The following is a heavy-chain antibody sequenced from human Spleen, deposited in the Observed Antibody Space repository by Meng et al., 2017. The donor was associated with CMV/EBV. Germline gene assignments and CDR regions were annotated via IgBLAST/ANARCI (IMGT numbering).Heavy chain of an antibody. V-gene: IGHV3-7*01. D-gene: IGHD2-2*02. Sequence: GESLKISCAASGFTFSDYYMSWIRQAPGKGLEWVASIKHDGSEKRYVDSVTGRFTISRDNAKNSLYLQMNGLRAEDTAIYYCARDLGKSPPIPRYDSWGQGTLVTVSS. CDR2: IKHDGSEK. CDR3: ARDLGKSPPIPRYDS. CDR1: GFTFSDYY. J-gene: IGHJ4*02.